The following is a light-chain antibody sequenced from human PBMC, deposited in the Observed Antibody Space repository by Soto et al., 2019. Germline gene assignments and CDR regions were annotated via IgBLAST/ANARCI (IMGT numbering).Light chain of an antibody. J-gene: IGKJ2*01. CDR2: GAS. V-gene: IGKV3-15*01. Sequence: IVMTQSPATLSVSPGDRVTLSCRASQSVSSDLAWYQQRPGQAPRLLIYGASTRATGIPARFSGTGSGTEFTLNISSLQSEDFASYYWQQYNNWPPYTFGQGTKLEIK. CDR3: QQYNNWPPYT. CDR1: QSVSSD.